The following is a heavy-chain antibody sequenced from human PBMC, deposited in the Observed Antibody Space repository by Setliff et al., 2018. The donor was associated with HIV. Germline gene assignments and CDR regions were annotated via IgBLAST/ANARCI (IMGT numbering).Heavy chain of an antibody. D-gene: IGHD3-22*01. CDR3: ARHDYYYSGGSLLGEFFQH. V-gene: IGHV4-4*02. J-gene: IGHJ1*01. CDR2: IYHSGST. Sequence: SETLSLTCAVSGGSISSSNWWSWVRQPPGKGLEWIGEIYHSGSTNYKPSLKSRVTTSVDKSKNQFSLRLSSVTAEDTAVYYCARHDYYYSGGSLLGEFFQHWGQGTVVTVSS. CDR1: GGSISSSNW.